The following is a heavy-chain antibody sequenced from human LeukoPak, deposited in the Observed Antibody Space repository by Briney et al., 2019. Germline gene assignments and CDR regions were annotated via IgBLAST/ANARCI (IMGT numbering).Heavy chain of an antibody. CDR2: ISSSSSYI. D-gene: IGHD1-26*01. Sequence: GGSLRLSCAASGFTFSSYSMNWVRQAPGKGLEWVSSISSSSSYIYYADSVKGRFTISRDNAKNSLYLQMNSLRAGDTALYYCARVGSGSYVDYWGQGTLVTVSS. CDR3: ARVGSGSYVDY. CDR1: GFTFSSYS. V-gene: IGHV3-21*04. J-gene: IGHJ4*02.